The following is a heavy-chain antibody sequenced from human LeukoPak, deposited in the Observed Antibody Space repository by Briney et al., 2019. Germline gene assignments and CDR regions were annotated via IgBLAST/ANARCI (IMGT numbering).Heavy chain of an antibody. D-gene: IGHD2-15*01. Sequence: GGSLRLSCAASGFTFSSYAMSWVRQAPGKGLEWVSAISGSGGSTYYADSVKGRFTISRDNSKNTLYLQMNSLRAEDTAVYYCAKSLGYCSGGSCLPLGYFDYWGQGTLVTVS. V-gene: IGHV3-23*01. CDR2: ISGSGGST. J-gene: IGHJ4*02. CDR3: AKSLGYCSGGSCLPLGYFDY. CDR1: GFTFSSYA.